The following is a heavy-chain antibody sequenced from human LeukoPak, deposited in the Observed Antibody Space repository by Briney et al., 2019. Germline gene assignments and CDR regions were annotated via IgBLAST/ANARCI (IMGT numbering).Heavy chain of an antibody. CDR2: ISYDGTNE. J-gene: IGHJ3*02. CDR3: ARPPGRTGAFDI. CDR1: GFTFSNYA. Sequence: GRSLRLSCAVSGFTFSNYAMHWVRQAPGKGLEWVALISYDGTNEYYADSVKGRFTISRDNSKNTLYLQMNSLRAEDTAVYYCARPPGRTGAFDIWGQGTMVTVSS. D-gene: IGHD3-10*01. V-gene: IGHV3-30*03.